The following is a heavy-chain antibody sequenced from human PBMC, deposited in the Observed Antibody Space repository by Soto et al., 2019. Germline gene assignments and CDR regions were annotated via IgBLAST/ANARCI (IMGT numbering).Heavy chain of an antibody. CDR1: GFSLTTDRVG. D-gene: IGHD1-26*01. Sequence: QITLKESGPTLVKPTQTLTLTCTFSGFSLTTDRVGVGWIRQPPGEALEWLAVIYWDDSKTYRPSLGSRLTITKDTSNTQVALTMTNMDSLATATYYCAHAYGGRSLYWGQGTLVTVSS. J-gene: IGHJ4*02. CDR2: IYWDDSK. V-gene: IGHV2-5*02. CDR3: AHAYGGRSLY.